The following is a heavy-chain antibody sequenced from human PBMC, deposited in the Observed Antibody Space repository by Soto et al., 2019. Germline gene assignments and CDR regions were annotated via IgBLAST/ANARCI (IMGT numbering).Heavy chain of an antibody. Sequence: PVGSLRLSCAASGFTFSSYAMSWVRQAPGKGLEWVSTISGSGGGTYYADSMKGRFTISRDNSKNTLYLQMYSLRGEDTAVYYCARDSDHWGQGTLVTVSS. V-gene: IGHV3-23*01. CDR3: ARDSDH. CDR2: ISGSGGGT. CDR1: GFTFSSYA. J-gene: IGHJ4*02.